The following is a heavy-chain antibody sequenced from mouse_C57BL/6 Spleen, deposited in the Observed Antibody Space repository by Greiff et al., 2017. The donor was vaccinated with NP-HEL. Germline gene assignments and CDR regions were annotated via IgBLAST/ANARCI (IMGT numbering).Heavy chain of an antibody. D-gene: IGHD1-1*01. CDR3: ARDRTTVVASYYAMDY. CDR1: GYSFTGYY. CDR2: INPSTGGT. Sequence: EVQLQQSGPELVKPGASVKISCKASGYSFTGYYMNWVKQSPEKSLEWIGEINPSTGGTTYNQKFKAKATLTVDKSSSTAYMQLKSLTSEDSAVYYCARDRTTVVASYYAMDYWGQGTSVTVSS. V-gene: IGHV1-42*01. J-gene: IGHJ4*01.